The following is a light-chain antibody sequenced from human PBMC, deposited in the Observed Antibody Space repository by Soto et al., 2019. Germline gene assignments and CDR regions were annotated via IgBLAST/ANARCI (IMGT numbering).Light chain of an antibody. CDR3: CSSAGTYTSV. V-gene: IGLV2-11*01. CDR2: DVS. J-gene: IGLJ3*02. CDR1: SSDVGGYNY. Sequence: QSALTQPRSVSGSPGQSVTISCTGTSSDVGGYNYVSWYQQHPGKAPKLMISDVSKRPSGVPDRFSGSKSGNTASLTISGLHAEYEADYYCCSSAGTYTSVFGGGTKLTVL.